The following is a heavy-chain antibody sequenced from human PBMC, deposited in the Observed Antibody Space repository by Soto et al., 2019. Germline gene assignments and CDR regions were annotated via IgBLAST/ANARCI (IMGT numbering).Heavy chain of an antibody. V-gene: IGHV4-59*01. CDR2: IYYSGST. CDR1: GGSISSYY. Sequence: PSETLSLTCTVSGGSISSYYWSWIRQPPGKGLEWIGYIYYSGSTNYNPSLKSRVTISVDTSKNQFSLKLSSVTAADAAVYYCARGGPRNWFDPWGQGTLVTVSS. CDR3: ARGGPRNWFDP. J-gene: IGHJ5*01.